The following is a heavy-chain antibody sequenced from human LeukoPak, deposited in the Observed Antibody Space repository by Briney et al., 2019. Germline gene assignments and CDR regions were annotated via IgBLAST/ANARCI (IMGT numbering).Heavy chain of an antibody. CDR3: ARDAGWGYYDL. CDR2: INKHGSGK. D-gene: IGHD1-26*01. CDR1: GSTFSTSW. Sequence: PGESLRLSCVASGSTFSTSWVSWVRQAPGEGLEGVANINKHGSGKYYVDSVKGRFAISIDYASNPVFLKLDSLSAEDTAVYYCARDAGWGYYDLWGQGTPVTVSS. J-gene: IGHJ4*02. V-gene: IGHV3-7*01.